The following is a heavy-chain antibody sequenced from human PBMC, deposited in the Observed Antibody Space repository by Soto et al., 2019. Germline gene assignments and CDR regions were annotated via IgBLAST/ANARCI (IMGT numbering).Heavy chain of an antibody. CDR3: AREMRNAFSNAFDI. CDR2: ISSSSSTI. Sequence: GGSLRLSCAASGFTFSSYSMNWVRQAPGKGLEWVSYISSSSSTIYYADSVKGRFTISRDNAKNSLYLQMNSLRAEDTAVYYCAREMRNAFSNAFDIWGQGTMVTVSS. V-gene: IGHV3-48*01. J-gene: IGHJ3*02. CDR1: GFTFSSYS. D-gene: IGHD3-16*01.